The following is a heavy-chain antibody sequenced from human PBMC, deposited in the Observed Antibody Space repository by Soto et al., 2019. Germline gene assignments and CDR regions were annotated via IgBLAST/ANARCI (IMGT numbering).Heavy chain of an antibody. J-gene: IGHJ5*02. D-gene: IGHD3-10*01. CDR1: GFSLSTSGVG. Sequence: QITLKESGPTLVKPTQTLTLTCTFSGFSLSTSGVGVGWIRQPPGKALEWLALIYWDDDKRYRPSLKSRLTITKDTSKNQVVLSMTNMDPVDTATYDCAQLAHYYGSGSYYNVGPNWFDPWGQGTLVTVSS. CDR3: AQLAHYYGSGSYYNVGPNWFDP. V-gene: IGHV2-5*02. CDR2: IYWDDDK.